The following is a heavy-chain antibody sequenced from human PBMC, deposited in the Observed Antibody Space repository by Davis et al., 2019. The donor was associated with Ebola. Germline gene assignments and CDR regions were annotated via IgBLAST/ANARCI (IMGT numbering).Heavy chain of an antibody. D-gene: IGHD6-19*01. J-gene: IGHJ6*02. CDR2: ISYDGSNK. V-gene: IGHV3-30*18. CDR1: GFTFSSYG. Sequence: GESLKISCAASGFTFSSYGMHWVRQAPGKGLEWVAVISYDGSNKYYADSVKGRFTISRDNSKNTLYLQMNSLRAEDTAVYYCAKDSSGNQYYYGMDVWGQGTTVTVSS. CDR3: AKDSSGNQYYYGMDV.